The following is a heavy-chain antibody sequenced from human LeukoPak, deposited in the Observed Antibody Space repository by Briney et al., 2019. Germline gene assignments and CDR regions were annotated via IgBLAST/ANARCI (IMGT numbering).Heavy chain of an antibody. V-gene: IGHV1-18*01. Sequence: ASVKVSCKASGYTFTSYGISWVRQAPGQGLEWMGWISAYNGNTNYAQKLQGRVTMTTDTSTSTAYMELRSLRSDDTAVYYCARAITVPRYYYYYGMDVWGQGTTVTVSS. D-gene: IGHD3-10*01. CDR1: GYTFTSYG. CDR2: ISAYNGNT. J-gene: IGHJ6*02. CDR3: ARAITVPRYYYYYGMDV.